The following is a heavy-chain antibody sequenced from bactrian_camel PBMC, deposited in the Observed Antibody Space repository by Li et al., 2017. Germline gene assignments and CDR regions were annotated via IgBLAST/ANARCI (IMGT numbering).Heavy chain of an antibody. J-gene: IGHJ6*01. CDR3: TAGWGGRWEDPQSWGY. D-gene: IGHD6*01. CDR2: ISGGSHT. V-gene: IGHV3S6*01. Sequence: HVQLVESGGGLVQAGGSLRLSCAASGFTVSSYSMNWVRQAPGKGLEWVSSISGGSHTYYANSAKGRFTIARDNTKNTVYLQMDSLKPEDTAMYYCTAGWGGRWEDPQSWGYWSQGTQVTVS. CDR1: GFTVSSYS.